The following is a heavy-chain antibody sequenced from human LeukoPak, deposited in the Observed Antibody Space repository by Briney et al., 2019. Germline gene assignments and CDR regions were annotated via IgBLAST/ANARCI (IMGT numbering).Heavy chain of an antibody. CDR2: IRYDGSNK. CDR1: GFTFSSYG. J-gene: IGHJ3*02. CDR3: AKDLDSSSSVDAFDI. D-gene: IGHD6-6*01. V-gene: IGHV3-30*02. Sequence: PGGSLRLSCAASGFTFSSYGMHWVRQAPGKGLEWVAFIRYDGSNKYYADSVKGRFTISRDNSKNTLYLQMNSLRAEDTAVYYCAKDLDSSSSVDAFDIWGQGTKVTVSS.